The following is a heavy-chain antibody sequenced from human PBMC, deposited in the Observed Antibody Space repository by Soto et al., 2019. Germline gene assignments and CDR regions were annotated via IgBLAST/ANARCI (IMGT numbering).Heavy chain of an antibody. CDR3: ARGSTIYGLDV. Sequence: TLSLTCTVSGDSISNGDYYWSWIRQPPGKGLEWMGYIHYTGSTYYNPSPKSRLILSLDTSKNHFSLKLGSVTAADTAVYYCARGSTIYGLDVWGQGTTVTVSS. V-gene: IGHV4-30-4*01. CDR2: IHYTGST. J-gene: IGHJ6*02. CDR1: GDSISNGDYY.